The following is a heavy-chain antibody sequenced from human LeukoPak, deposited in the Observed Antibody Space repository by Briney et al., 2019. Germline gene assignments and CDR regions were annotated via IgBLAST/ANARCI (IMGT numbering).Heavy chain of an antibody. CDR3: AREGGVIFVFDY. D-gene: IGHD3-3*01. CDR2: INPSIGST. J-gene: IGHJ4*02. CDR1: GYTFSSYY. V-gene: IGHV1-46*03. Sequence: ASVKLSCKASGYTFSSYYMHWVRQAPGQGLEWMGIINPSIGSTTYAQKFQGRVTMTRDKSTSTVYLELSSLRSEDTAVYYCAREGGVIFVFDYWGQGTPVTVSS.